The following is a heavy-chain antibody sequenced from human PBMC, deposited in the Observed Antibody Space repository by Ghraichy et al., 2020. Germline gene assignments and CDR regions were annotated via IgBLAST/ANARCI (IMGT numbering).Heavy chain of an antibody. CDR3: ARDQLLTTVTTNRWFDP. Sequence: SETLSLTCAVSGYSISSGYYWGWIRQPPGKGLEWIGSIYHSGSTYYNPSLKSRVTISVDTSKNQFSLKLSSVTAADTAVYYCARDQLLTTVTTNRWFDPWGQGTLVTVSS. V-gene: IGHV4-38-2*02. CDR1: GYSISSGYY. CDR2: IYHSGST. D-gene: IGHD4-17*01. J-gene: IGHJ5*02.